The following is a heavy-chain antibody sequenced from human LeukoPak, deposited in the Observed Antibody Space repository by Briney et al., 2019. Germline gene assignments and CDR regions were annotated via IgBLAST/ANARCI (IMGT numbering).Heavy chain of an antibody. V-gene: IGHV4-34*01. CDR1: GGSFSGYY. J-gene: IGHJ4*02. CDR3: ARLVPYGAVY. CDR2: IYYSGST. D-gene: IGHD4-17*01. Sequence: SETLSLTSAVYGGSFSGYYWSWIRQPPGKGLEWIGSIYYSGSTYYNPSLKSRVTISADTSKNQFSLKLSSVTAADTAVYYCARLVPYGAVYWGQGTLVTVSS.